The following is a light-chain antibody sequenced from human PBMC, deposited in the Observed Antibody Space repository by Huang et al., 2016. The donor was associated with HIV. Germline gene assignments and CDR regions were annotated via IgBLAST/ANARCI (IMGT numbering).Light chain of an antibody. CDR1: QSVSNNY. CDR2: AAS. Sequence: DIVFTQSPGTLSLSPGERVTLSCRTSQSVSNNYLVWFQQKSGQAPRPLIYAASIRSTGVADRFSGSGSGTDFTLTINRLEPEDSAVYYCYQFGSSPRTFGQGTKVHIK. CDR3: YQFGSSPRT. J-gene: IGKJ1*01. V-gene: IGKV3-20*01.